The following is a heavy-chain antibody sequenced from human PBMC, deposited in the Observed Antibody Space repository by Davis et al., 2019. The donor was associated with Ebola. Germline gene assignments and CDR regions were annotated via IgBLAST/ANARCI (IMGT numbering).Heavy chain of an antibody. CDR2: ISYDGSNK. J-gene: IGHJ4*02. CDR1: GFTFSSYA. Sequence: GGSLRLSCAASGFTFSSYAMHWVRQAPGKGLEWVAVISYDGSNKYYADSVKGRFTISRDNSKNTLYLQMNSLRAEDTAVYYCASGRISGSYSDYWGQGTLVTVSS. CDR3: ASGRISGSYSDY. V-gene: IGHV3-30-3*01. D-gene: IGHD1-26*01.